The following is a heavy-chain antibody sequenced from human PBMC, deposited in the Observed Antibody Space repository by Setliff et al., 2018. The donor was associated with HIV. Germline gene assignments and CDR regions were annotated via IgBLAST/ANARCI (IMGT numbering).Heavy chain of an antibody. CDR2: ISGSGAST. J-gene: IGHJ6*03. V-gene: IGHV3-23*01. Sequence: GGSLRLSCAASGFSFSDYYMTWVRQAPGKGLEWVSVISGSGASTFYADSVKGRFTISRDNSKSTLYLQMNGLRVEDTAVYYCAKDQVGYSYGHYYYYMDVWGKGTRSPSP. CDR3: AKDQVGYSYGHYYYYMDV. CDR1: GFSFSDYY. D-gene: IGHD5-18*01.